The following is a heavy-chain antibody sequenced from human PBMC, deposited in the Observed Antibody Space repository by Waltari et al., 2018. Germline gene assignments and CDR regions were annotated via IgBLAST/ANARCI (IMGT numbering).Heavy chain of an antibody. V-gene: IGHV5-51*01. CDR1: GYSFTSYW. Sequence: EVQLVQSGAEVKKPGESLKISCKGSGYSFTSYWIGWVRQMPGKGLEWMGIIYPGDPDTRYSPSVQGQVTISADKSLSTAYLQWSSLKASDTAMYYCARLGEAFPDYDYGMDVWGQGTTVTVSS. D-gene: IGHD3-16*01. CDR2: IYPGDPDT. J-gene: IGHJ6*02. CDR3: ARLGEAFPDYDYGMDV.